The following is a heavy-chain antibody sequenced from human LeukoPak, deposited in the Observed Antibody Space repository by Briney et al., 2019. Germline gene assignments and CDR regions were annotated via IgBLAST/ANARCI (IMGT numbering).Heavy chain of an antibody. D-gene: IGHD3-10*01. CDR1: GFTFSSYA. Sequence: GGSLRLSCAASGFTFSSYAMSWVRQAPGKGLEWVSAISGSGGSTYYADSVKGRFTISRDNSKNTLYLQMNSLRAEDTAVYYCARGKGEPCYYGSGTYCDYYMDVWGKGTTVTISS. V-gene: IGHV3-23*01. CDR2: ISGSGGST. CDR3: ARGKGEPCYYGSGTYCDYYMDV. J-gene: IGHJ6*03.